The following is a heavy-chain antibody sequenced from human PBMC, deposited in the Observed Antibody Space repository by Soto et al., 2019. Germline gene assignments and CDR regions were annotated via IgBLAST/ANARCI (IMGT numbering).Heavy chain of an antibody. CDR3: ARRLSGPKEEYNAYYFYGLDV. Sequence: PGESLKISCQGSGYSFTSHWITRVRQTPGKGLEWMGRIDPSDSYTNYSPSFQGRVTISADRSISTAFLQWSSLEASDTAIYYCARRLSGPKEEYNAYYFYGLDVWGQGTTVTVSS. V-gene: IGHV5-10-1*01. D-gene: IGHD1-1*01. CDR1: GYSFTSHW. CDR2: IDPSDSYT. J-gene: IGHJ6*02.